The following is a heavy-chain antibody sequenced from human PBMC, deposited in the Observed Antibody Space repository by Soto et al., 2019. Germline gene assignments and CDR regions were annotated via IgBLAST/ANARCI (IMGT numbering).Heavy chain of an antibody. CDR1: GSTFNNFA. CDR3: ARAIKRGEVNYYFDF. D-gene: IGHD3-16*01. V-gene: IGHV1-69*06. CDR2: IVVDSNTA. J-gene: IGHJ4*02. Sequence: QVVLLQSGAEVKEPGSSVRVSCQVSGSTFNNFAFSWVRQAPGHGHEWMGGIVVDSNTAEYSQRFQDRVNITAATSTDTVYMELGSLTFEDTAVYYCARAIKRGEVNYYFDFWGQVTLVTVSS.